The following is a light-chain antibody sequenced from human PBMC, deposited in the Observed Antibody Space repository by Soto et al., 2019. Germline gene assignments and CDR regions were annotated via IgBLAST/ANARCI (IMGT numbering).Light chain of an antibody. Sequence: EIVMTQSPATLSVSPWERATLSCRASQSVSSNLAWYQQKPGQAPRLLIYGASTRATGIAARFSGSGSGTEFTLTISSLQSEDFAVYYCQHFNNWPLTFGGGTKVDIK. J-gene: IGKJ4*01. CDR1: QSVSSN. CDR2: GAS. V-gene: IGKV3-15*01. CDR3: QHFNNWPLT.